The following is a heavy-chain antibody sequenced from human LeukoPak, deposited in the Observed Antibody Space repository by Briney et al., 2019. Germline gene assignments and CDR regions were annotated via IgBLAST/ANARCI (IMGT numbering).Heavy chain of an antibody. V-gene: IGHV3-74*01. J-gene: IGHJ4*02. CDR2: INPAGSST. D-gene: IGHD5-24*01. CDR3: ESPETDY. Sequence: GGSLRLSCAASGFAFGDFWMHWVRQAPGKGLVWVSRINPAGSSTSYVDSVKGRFTISRDNAKNTLYLQMNSLGAEDTAVYYCESPETDYWGQGTLVTVSS. CDR1: GFAFGDFW.